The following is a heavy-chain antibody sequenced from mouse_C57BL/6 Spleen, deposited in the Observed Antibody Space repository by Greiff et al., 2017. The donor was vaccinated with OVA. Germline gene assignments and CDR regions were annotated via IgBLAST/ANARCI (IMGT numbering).Heavy chain of an antibody. Sequence: QVQLKQSGPELVKPGASVKLSCKASGYTFTRYDINWVKQRPGQGLEWIGWIYPRDGSTKYNEKFKGKATLPVDTSSSTAFKELHSLTSEDSAVYFCARQGQLRLRYFDYWGQGTTLTVSS. D-gene: IGHD3-2*02. CDR2: IYPRDGST. J-gene: IGHJ2*01. CDR3: ARQGQLRLRYFDY. CDR1: GYTFTRYD. V-gene: IGHV1-85*01.